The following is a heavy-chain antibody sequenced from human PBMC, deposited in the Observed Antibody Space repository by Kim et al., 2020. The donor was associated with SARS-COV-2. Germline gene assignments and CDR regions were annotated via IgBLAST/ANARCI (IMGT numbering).Heavy chain of an antibody. CDR3: ARGLSVSMIVVVITTSYYYMDV. Sequence: ASVKVSCKASGYTFTSYDINWVRQATGQGLEWMGWMNPNSGNTGYAQKFQGRVTMTRNTSISTAYMELSSLRSEDTAVYYCARGLSVSMIVVVITTSYYYMDVWGKEASVTVSS. CDR1: GYTFTSYD. D-gene: IGHD3-22*01. CDR2: MNPNSGNT. V-gene: IGHV1-8*01. J-gene: IGHJ6*03.